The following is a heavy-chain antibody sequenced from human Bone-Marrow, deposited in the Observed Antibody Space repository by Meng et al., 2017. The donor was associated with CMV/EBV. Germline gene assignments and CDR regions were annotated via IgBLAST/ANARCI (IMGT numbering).Heavy chain of an antibody. D-gene: IGHD6-19*01. J-gene: IGHJ4*02. Sequence: GESLKISCGASGFTFDNYGMVWVRQAPGKGLEWVSGINWNGGSTDYGSSVKGRFTISRDNAKSSLYLQMSSLRAEDTAFYYCARVYRGGWPSFDYWGQGTLVTGSS. CDR1: GFTFDNYG. CDR3: ARVYRGGWPSFDY. CDR2: INWNGGST. V-gene: IGHV3-20*04.